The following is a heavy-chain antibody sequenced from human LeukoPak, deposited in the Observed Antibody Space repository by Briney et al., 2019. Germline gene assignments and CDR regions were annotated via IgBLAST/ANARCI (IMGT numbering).Heavy chain of an antibody. Sequence: PGGSLRLSCAASGFTFSSYSMNWVRQAPGKGLEWVSYISSSSSTIYYADSVKGRFTISRDNAKNSLYLQMNSLRDEDTAVYYCARGDHYYYDSRDAFDLWGQGTMVTVSS. CDR2: ISSSSSTI. D-gene: IGHD3-22*01. CDR3: ARGDHYYYDSRDAFDL. CDR1: GFTFSSYS. J-gene: IGHJ3*01. V-gene: IGHV3-48*02.